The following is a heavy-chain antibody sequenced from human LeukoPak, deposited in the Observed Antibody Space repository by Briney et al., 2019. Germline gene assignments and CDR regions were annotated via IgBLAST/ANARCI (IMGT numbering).Heavy chain of an antibody. D-gene: IGHD5-12*01. CDR2: ISYDGSNK. CDR3: AKDLLLGYSGYDWDEPYYYYYGMDV. CDR1: GFTFSSYG. V-gene: IGHV3-30*18. Sequence: GGSLRLSCAASGFTFSSYGMHWVRQAPGKGLEWVAVISYDGSNKYYADSVKGRFTISRDNSKNTLYLQMNSLRAEDTAVYYCAKDLLLGYSGYDWDEPYYYYYGMDVWGKGTTVTVSS. J-gene: IGHJ6*04.